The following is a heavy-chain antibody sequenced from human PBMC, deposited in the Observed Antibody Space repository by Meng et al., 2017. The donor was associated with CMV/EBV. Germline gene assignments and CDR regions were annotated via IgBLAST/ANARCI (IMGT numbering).Heavy chain of an antibody. J-gene: IGHJ4*02. V-gene: IGHV1-2*02. CDR1: DYTFTCYY. D-gene: IGHD5-18*01. CDR2: INPNSAGT. Sequence: LVEHAADVKKPRASLMGAGMVSDYTFTCYYIHWVRQEPGQGGEWRGWINPNSAGTNYAQKFQGRVTMTSDTSITTAYMELSRLKSYDRAVYYCARDLGDTAIYWGQGTLVTVSS. CDR3: ARDLGDTAIY.